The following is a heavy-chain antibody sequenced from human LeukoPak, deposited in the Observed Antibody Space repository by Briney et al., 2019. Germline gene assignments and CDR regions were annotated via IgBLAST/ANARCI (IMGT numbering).Heavy chain of an antibody. V-gene: IGHV4-38-2*01. J-gene: IGHJ6*03. Sequence: PSETLSLTCAVSGYSISSAYYWGWIRQPPGKGLEWIGSIYHSGSTYYNSSLKSRVTISVDTSKNQFSLKLNSLTAADTAVYYCARRGAGTNYMDVWGKGTTVTVSS. D-gene: IGHD1-26*01. CDR3: ARRGAGTNYMDV. CDR2: IYHSGST. CDR1: GYSISSAYY.